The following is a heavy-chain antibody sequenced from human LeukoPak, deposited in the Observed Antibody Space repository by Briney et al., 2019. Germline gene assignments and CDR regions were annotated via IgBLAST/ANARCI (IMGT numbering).Heavy chain of an antibody. J-gene: IGHJ4*02. D-gene: IGHD4-17*01. CDR1: GITFGNNW. CDR2: INSDGGGA. CDR3: TRDLGTVTTDYFDY. V-gene: IGHV3-74*01. Sequence: GGSLRLSCAASGITFGNNWMHWVRQGPGKGLVWISRINSDGGGATYADSVKGRFTVSRDNAKNTLYLQMNSLKTEDTAVYYCTRDLGTVTTDYFDYWGQGTLVTVSS.